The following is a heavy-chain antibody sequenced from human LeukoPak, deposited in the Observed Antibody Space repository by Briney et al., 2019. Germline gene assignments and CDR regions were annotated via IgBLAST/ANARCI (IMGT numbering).Heavy chain of an antibody. Sequence: GGSLRLSCAASGFTFSSYRMNWVRQAPGKGLEWVSSISDSSSYIYHADSMKGRFTISRDNAKNSVYLQMNSLRAEDTATYYCTKGENGMDVWGQGTTVTVSS. D-gene: IGHD1-26*01. J-gene: IGHJ6*02. CDR1: GFTFSSYR. CDR2: ISDSSSYI. CDR3: TKGENGMDV. V-gene: IGHV3-21*01.